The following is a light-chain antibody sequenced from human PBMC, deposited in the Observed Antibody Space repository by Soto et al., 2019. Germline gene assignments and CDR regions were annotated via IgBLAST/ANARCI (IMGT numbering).Light chain of an antibody. Sequence: EIVLTQSPATLSLSPGERATLSCRASQSVASYLAWYQQKPGQAPRLLIYDASNRATGVPARFSGRGSGTDFTLTITSLEPEDFAVYYCQQRSNWPLTFGGWTKVETK. CDR1: QSVASY. V-gene: IGKV3-11*01. CDR3: QQRSNWPLT. J-gene: IGKJ4*01. CDR2: DAS.